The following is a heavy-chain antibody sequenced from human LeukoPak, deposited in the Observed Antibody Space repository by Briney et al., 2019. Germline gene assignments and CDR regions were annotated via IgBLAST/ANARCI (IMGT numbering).Heavy chain of an antibody. CDR3: ARGIAVAGNPYFDY. D-gene: IGHD6-19*01. V-gene: IGHV4-31*03. Sequence: PAQTLSLTCTVSGGSISSGGYYWSWIRQHPGKGLEWIGYIYYSGSTYYNPSLKSRVTISVDTSKNQFSLKLSSVTAADTAVYYCARGIAVAGNPYFDYWGQGILVTVSS. CDR2: IYYSGST. J-gene: IGHJ4*02. CDR1: GGSISSGGYY.